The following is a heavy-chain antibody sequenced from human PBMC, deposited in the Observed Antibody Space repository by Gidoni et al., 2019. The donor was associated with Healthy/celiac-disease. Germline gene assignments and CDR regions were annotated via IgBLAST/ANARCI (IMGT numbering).Heavy chain of an antibody. Sequence: EVQLVESGGGLVQPGGSLRLSCAASGFTFSSYDMHWVRQATGKGLEWVSAIGTAGDTYYPGSVKGRFTISRENAKNSLYLQMNSLRAGDTAVYYCARGSSYGDYSVDYWGQGTLVTVSS. CDR2: IGTAGDT. J-gene: IGHJ4*02. CDR1: GFTFSSYD. V-gene: IGHV3-13*01. D-gene: IGHD4-17*01. CDR3: ARGSSYGDYSVDY.